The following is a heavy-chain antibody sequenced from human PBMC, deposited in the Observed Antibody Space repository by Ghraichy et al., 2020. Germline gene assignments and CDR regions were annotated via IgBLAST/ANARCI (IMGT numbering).Heavy chain of an antibody. J-gene: IGHJ1*01. CDR3: ARRPDYYYDSSGHAEYFQH. Sequence: GESLNISCKGSGYSFTSYWIGWVRQMPGKGLEWMGIIYPGDSDTRYSPSFQGQVTISADKSISTAYLQWSSLKASDTAMYYCARRPDYYYDSSGHAEYFQHWGQGTLVTVSS. V-gene: IGHV5-51*01. CDR2: IYPGDSDT. CDR1: GYSFTSYW. D-gene: IGHD3-22*01.